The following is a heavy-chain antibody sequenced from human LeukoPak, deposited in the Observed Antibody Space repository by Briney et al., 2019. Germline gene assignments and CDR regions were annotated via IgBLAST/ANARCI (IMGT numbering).Heavy chain of an antibody. CDR1: GGSISSGGYS. Sequence: PSETLSLTCAVSGGSISSGGYSWSWIRQPPGKGLEWIGYIYHSGSTYYNPSLKSRVTISVDRSKNQFSLKLSSVTAADTAVYYCARAVATRGYYYYGMDVRGQGTTVTVSS. D-gene: IGHD5-12*01. CDR2: IYHSGST. J-gene: IGHJ6*02. CDR3: ARAVATRGYYYYGMDV. V-gene: IGHV4-30-2*01.